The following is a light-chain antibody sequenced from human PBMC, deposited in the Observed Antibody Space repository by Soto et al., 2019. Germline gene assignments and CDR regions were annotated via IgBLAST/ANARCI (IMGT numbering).Light chain of an antibody. CDR3: QEYDNWPPEGT. Sequence: TLLTQSPGTLSVSPGERASLSCRASQSVSINLAWYQQKPGQAPRLLIYGASTRATGIPARFSGSGSGTEFTLSINSLQSEDFAVYYCQEYDNWPPEGTFGQGTKV. J-gene: IGKJ1*01. CDR2: GAS. V-gene: IGKV3-15*01. CDR1: QSVSIN.